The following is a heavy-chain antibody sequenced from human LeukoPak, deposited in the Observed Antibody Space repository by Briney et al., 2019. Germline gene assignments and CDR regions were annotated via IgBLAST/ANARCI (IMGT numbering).Heavy chain of an antibody. CDR1: GGSFSGYY. V-gene: IGHV4-34*01. Sequence: SETLSLTCAVYGGSFSGYYWSWIRQPPGKGLEWIGEINHSGSTNYNPSLKSRVTISVDTSKNQFSLKLSSVTAADTAVYYCARWVGTDAFDIWGQGTMVTVSS. CDR2: INHSGST. J-gene: IGHJ3*02. CDR3: ARWVGTDAFDI. D-gene: IGHD4-23*01.